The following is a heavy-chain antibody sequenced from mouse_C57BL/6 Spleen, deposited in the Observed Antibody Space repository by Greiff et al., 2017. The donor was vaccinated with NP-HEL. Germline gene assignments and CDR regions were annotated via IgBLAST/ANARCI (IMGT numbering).Heavy chain of an antibody. CDR1: GYAFSSSW. J-gene: IGHJ2*01. V-gene: IGHV1-82*01. CDR3: ARSLGLDY. Sequence: QVQLKESGPELVKPGASVKISCKASGYAFSSSWMNWVKQRPGKGLEWIGRIYPGDGDTNYNGKFKGKATLTADKSSSTAYMQLSSLTSEDSAVYFCARSLGLDYWGQGTTLTVSS. D-gene: IGHD4-1*01. CDR2: IYPGDGDT.